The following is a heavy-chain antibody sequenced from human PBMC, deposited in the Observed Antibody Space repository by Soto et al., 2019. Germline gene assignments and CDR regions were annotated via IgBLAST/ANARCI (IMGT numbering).Heavy chain of an antibody. Sequence: SETLSLTCAVYGGSFSGYYWSWIRQPPGKGLEWIGEINHSGSTNYNPSLKSRVTISVDTSKNQFSLKLSSVTAADTAVYYCARGRDTIFGVVSYYGMDVWGQGTTVTDSS. V-gene: IGHV4-34*01. CDR3: ARGRDTIFGVVSYYGMDV. CDR2: INHSGST. J-gene: IGHJ6*02. CDR1: GGSFSGYY. D-gene: IGHD3-3*01.